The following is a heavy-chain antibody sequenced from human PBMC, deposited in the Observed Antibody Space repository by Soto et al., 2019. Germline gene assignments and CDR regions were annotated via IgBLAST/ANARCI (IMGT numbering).Heavy chain of an antibody. CDR2: ISAYNGNS. CDR1: AYTFTSYG. V-gene: IGHV1-18*04. D-gene: IGHD2-15*01. J-gene: IGHJ6*02. CDR3: ARDRWPPIGYGMDV. Sequence: ASVKVSCKASAYTFTSYGITWVRQAPGQGLEWVGWISAYNGNSNYAQKYEGRVTMTTDTSTSTAYMELSSLRSDDTAVYYCARDRWPPIGYGMDVWGQGTTVTVSS.